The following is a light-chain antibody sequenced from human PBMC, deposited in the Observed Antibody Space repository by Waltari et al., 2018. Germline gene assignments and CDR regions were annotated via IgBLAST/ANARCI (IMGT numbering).Light chain of an antibody. CDR3: HQYGSSRT. Sequence: EIVLTQSPGTLSLSPGERATLSCRASQSVSSSYLAWYQQKPGQAPRLLIYGTSSRATGIPDRFSCSGSGTDFTLTISRLEPEDFAVYYCHQYGSSRTFGQGTKVEIK. V-gene: IGKV3-20*01. J-gene: IGKJ1*01. CDR2: GTS. CDR1: QSVSSSY.